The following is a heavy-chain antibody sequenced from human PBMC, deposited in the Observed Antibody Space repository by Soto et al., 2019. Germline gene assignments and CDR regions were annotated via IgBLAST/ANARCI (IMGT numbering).Heavy chain of an antibody. CDR2: IYYSGST. J-gene: IGHJ6*03. CDR3: ARDTSSSSSYYYYYMDV. Sequence: SETLSLTCTVSGGSISSGGYYWSWIRQHPGKGLEWIGYIYYSGSTYYNPSLKSRVTISVETSKNQFSLKLSSVTAADTAVYYCARDTSSSSSYYYYYMDVWGKGTTVTVSS. V-gene: IGHV4-31*03. CDR1: GGSISSGGYY. D-gene: IGHD6-6*01.